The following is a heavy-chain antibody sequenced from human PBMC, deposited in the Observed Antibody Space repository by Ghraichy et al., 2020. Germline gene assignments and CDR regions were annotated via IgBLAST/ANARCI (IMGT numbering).Heavy chain of an antibody. CDR3: ARGGRDAFDF. V-gene: IGHV3-11*06. J-gene: IGHJ3*01. CDR2: ISHSSRFT. CDR1: GFTFSDYY. Sequence: GGSLRLSCAASGFTFSDYYMSWIRQAPGMGLEWVSYISHSSRFTNYADSVKGRFTISRDSAKNSLYLQMNSLRADDTAVYFCARGGRDAFDFWGQGTMVTVSS.